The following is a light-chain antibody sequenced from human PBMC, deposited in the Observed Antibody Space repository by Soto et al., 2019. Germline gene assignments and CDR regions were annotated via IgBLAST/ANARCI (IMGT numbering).Light chain of an antibody. Sequence: DIQMTQSPSTLSASVGDRVTITCRASQSISSWLAWYQQKPGKAPKLLIYDASSLESGVPSRFSGSGSGTEFTLSISSLQPDDFATYYCQQYHTYPRTFGQGTKVDIK. CDR1: QSISSW. J-gene: IGKJ1*01. V-gene: IGKV1-5*01. CDR3: QQYHTYPRT. CDR2: DAS.